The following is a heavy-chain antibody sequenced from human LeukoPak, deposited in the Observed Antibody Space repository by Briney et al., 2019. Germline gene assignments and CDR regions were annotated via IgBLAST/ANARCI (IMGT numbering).Heavy chain of an antibody. V-gene: IGHV3-11*04. CDR2: IGRNGSTI. D-gene: IGHD3-16*01. CDR3: ACRLMQRNY. Sequence: GGSLRLSCVGSGFIFSDYHMNWVRQAPGKGLEWVSYIGRNGSTIKYAASVKGRFSVSRDNAKISLYLTMNSLRLEDTAVYYCACRLMQRNYWGQGTLVTVSS. J-gene: IGHJ4*02. CDR1: GFIFSDYH.